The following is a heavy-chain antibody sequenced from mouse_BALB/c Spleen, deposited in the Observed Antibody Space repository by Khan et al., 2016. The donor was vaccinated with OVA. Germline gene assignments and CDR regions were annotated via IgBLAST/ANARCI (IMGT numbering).Heavy chain of an antibody. CDR3: ARNREPDYFDY. CDR2: IWAGGST. CDR1: GFSLTNYG. Sequence: VQLQESGPGLVAPSQSLSITCTVSGFSLTNYGVHWVRQPPGKGLEWLGVIWAGGSTNYNSALMSRLSISQDNSKSQVFLKMNSLQTDDTAMYFCARNREPDYFDYWGQGTTLTVSS. J-gene: IGHJ2*01. V-gene: IGHV2-9*02.